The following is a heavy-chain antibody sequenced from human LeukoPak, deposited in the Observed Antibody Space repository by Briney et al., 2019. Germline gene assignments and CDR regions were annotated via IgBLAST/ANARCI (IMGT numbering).Heavy chain of an antibody. CDR1: GFTFSSYW. Sequence: GGSLRLSCAASGFTFSSYWMHWVRQAPGKGLVWVSRINTDGSSTSYADSVKGRFTISRDNAKNTLYLQMNSLRAEDTAVYYCARIGVEMHAFDIWGQGTMVTVSS. CDR2: INTDGSST. D-gene: IGHD3-22*01. V-gene: IGHV3-74*01. CDR3: ARIGVEMHAFDI. J-gene: IGHJ3*02.